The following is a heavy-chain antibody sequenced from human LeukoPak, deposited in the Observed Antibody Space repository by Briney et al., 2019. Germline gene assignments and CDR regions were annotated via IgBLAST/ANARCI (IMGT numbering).Heavy chain of an antibody. CDR1: GFASGDYA. J-gene: IGHJ4*02. V-gene: IGHV3-49*04. CDR3: TRACGGACYPLDY. Sequence: GSLCLSCTASGFASGDYATGCVCEAPREGRGRGVFIRSKAYGGTTDYAASVKARFTISRDDSNSSAYLQTNSLRPENTAVYYCTRACGGACYPLDYWGQGTPGTASS. CDR2: IRSKAYGGTT. D-gene: IGHD2-21*02.